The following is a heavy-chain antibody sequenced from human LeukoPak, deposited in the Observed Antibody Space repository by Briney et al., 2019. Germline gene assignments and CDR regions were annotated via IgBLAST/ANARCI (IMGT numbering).Heavy chain of an antibody. Sequence: PSETLSLTCTVSGGSISHYYWTWIRQPPGKGLEWIGYIYYSGSTNYNPSLKSRVTISVDMSKNQFSLKLSSVTAADTAVYYCARDQRQIDRGVRFYYGMDVWGKGTTVTVSS. CDR1: GGSISHYY. J-gene: IGHJ6*04. V-gene: IGHV4-59*01. D-gene: IGHD3-10*01. CDR3: ARDQRQIDRGVRFYYGMDV. CDR2: IYYSGST.